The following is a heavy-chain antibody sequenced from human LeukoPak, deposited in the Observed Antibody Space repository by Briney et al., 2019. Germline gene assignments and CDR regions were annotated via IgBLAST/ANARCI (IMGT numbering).Heavy chain of an antibody. CDR1: GGTFSSYA. V-gene: IGHV1-69*13. D-gene: IGHD1-1*01. CDR3: ARLPYTISTMGVTNAFDI. J-gene: IGHJ3*02. CDR2: IIPIFGTA. Sequence: GASVKVSCKASGGTFSSYAISWVRQAPGQGLEWMGGIIPIFGTANYAQKFQGRVTITADESTSTAYMELSSLRSEDTAVYCCARLPYTISTMGVTNAFDIWGQGTMVTVSS.